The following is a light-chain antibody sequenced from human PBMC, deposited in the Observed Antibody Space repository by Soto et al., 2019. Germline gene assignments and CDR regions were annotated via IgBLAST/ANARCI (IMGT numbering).Light chain of an antibody. Sequence: DIQMTQSPSTLSASVGDRVTITCRGSQSVTTWLAWYQQKPGKAPKLLIYKASNLESGLPSRFTGSGSGTAFTLTISSLQSDDFATYYCQQYSTYPITFGQGTRLEIK. CDR2: KAS. V-gene: IGKV1-5*03. CDR3: QQYSTYPIT. CDR1: QSVTTW. J-gene: IGKJ5*01.